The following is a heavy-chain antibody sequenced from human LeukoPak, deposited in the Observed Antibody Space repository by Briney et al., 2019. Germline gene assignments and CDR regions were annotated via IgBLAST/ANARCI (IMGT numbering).Heavy chain of an antibody. CDR3: ARGRGGRSLSYSTY. CDR1: GFTLSSYE. D-gene: IGHD2-15*01. V-gene: IGHV3-48*03. CDR2: ISSSGSTI. Sequence: GGSLRLSCAASGFTLSSYEMNWVRQAPGKGLEWVSYISSSGSTIYYADSVKGRFTISRDNAKNSLFLQMNSLRSDDTAVYYCARGRGGRSLSYSTYWGQGSLVTVSS. J-gene: IGHJ4*02.